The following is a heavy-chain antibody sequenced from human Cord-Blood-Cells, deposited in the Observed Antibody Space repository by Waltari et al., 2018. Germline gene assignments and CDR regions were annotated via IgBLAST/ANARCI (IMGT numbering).Heavy chain of an antibody. J-gene: IGHJ3*02. D-gene: IGHD2-21*02. V-gene: IGHV3-7*01. CDR3: ARDPGLDAFDI. CDR1: GLTFSSYW. Sequence: EVQLVESGGGLVQPGGSLRLSCAASGLTFSSYWMSWVRQAPGKGLEWVANIKQDGSEKYYVDSVKGRFTISRDNAKNSLYLQMNSLRAEDTAVYYCARDPGLDAFDIWGQGTMVTVSS. CDR2: IKQDGSEK.